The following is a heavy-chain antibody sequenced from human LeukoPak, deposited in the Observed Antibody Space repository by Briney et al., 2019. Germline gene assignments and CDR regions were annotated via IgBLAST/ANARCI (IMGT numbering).Heavy chain of an antibody. V-gene: IGHV4-31*03. Sequence: SQTLSLTCTVSGGSISSGGYYWSWIRQHPGKGLEWIGYIYYSGSTYYNPSLKSRVTISVDTSKNQFSLKLSSVTAADTAVYYCERVKYYDSSGYVDYWGQGTLVTVSS. CDR3: ERVKYYDSSGYVDY. D-gene: IGHD3-22*01. CDR2: IYYSGST. J-gene: IGHJ4*02. CDR1: GGSISSGGYY.